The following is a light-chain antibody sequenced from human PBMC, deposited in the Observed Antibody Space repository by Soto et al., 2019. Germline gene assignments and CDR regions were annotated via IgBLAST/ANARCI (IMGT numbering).Light chain of an antibody. CDR1: QSVRSH. CDR3: QQYNNWPLT. CDR2: GES. J-gene: IGKJ4*02. V-gene: IGKV3-15*01. Sequence: EIVMTQSPATLSLSPGDRATLSCRASQSVRSHLARFQQKPGQPPRLLIFGESTRATGVPARFSGSGSGTEFTLIISSLQSEDFAVYFCQQYNNWPLTFGGGTKVDIK.